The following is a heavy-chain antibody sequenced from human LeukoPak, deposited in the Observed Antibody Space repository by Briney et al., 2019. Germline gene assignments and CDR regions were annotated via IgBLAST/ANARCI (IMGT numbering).Heavy chain of an antibody. D-gene: IGHD2-21*02. CDR1: GFIFSTYG. CDR3: ARDRCGGNCYTFDY. V-gene: IGHV3-30*03. J-gene: IGHJ4*02. Sequence: PGGSLRLSCAASGFIFSTYGVHWVRQAPGKGLEWVAVVSYDGSDKYYADSVKGRFTISRDISKNTLYLQMDSLRAEDTAVYYCARDRCGGNCYTFDYWAQGTLVTVSS. CDR2: VSYDGSDK.